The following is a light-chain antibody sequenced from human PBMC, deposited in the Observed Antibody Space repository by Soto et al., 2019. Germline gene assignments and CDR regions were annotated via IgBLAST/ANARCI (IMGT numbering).Light chain of an antibody. CDR1: SSDVGAYNY. CDR3: SSYTSNYIWV. CDR2: EVS. J-gene: IGLJ3*02. V-gene: IGLV2-14*01. Sequence: QSALTQPASVSGSPGQSITISCTGTSSDVGAYNYVSWYQQHAGKAPKRIIYEVSNRPSGVSNRFSGSKSGNTASLTISGLQAEDEADYYCSSYTSNYIWVFGGGTKLTVL.